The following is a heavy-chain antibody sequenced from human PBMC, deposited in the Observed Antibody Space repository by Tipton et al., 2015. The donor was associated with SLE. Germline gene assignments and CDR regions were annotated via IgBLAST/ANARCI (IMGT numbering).Heavy chain of an antibody. D-gene: IGHD7-27*01. Sequence: TLSLTCAVSGDSINSGDYSWSWIRQPPGKGLEWIGYIYHNREITNYNPSLKSRVTISIDTSKTQFSLKLSSVTAEDTAVYYCARDPNGGYGSFDYWGLGALVTVSS. CDR1: GDSINSGDYS. CDR3: ARDPNGGYGSFDY. CDR2: IYHNREIT. J-gene: IGHJ4*02. V-gene: IGHV4-30-2*01.